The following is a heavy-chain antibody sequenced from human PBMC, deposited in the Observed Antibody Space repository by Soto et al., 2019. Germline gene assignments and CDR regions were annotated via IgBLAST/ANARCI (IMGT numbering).Heavy chain of an antibody. CDR3: ARRSIVGARDYYYGMDV. D-gene: IGHD1-26*01. J-gene: IGHJ6*02. CDR1: GYSFTSYW. CDR2: IDPSDSYT. Sequence: GESLKISCKGSGYSFTSYWISWVRQMPGKGLEWMGRIDPSDSYTNYSPSFQGHVTISADKSISTAYLQWSSLKASDTAMYYCARRSIVGARDYYYGMDVWGQGTTVTVSS. V-gene: IGHV5-10-1*01.